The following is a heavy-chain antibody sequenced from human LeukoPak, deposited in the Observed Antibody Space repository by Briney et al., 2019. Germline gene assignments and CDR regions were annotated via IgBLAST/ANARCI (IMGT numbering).Heavy chain of an antibody. CDR2: ISYDGSNK. CDR3: AKVDGQARGY. V-gene: IGHV3-30-3*01. D-gene: IGHD5-24*01. Sequence: GGSLRLSCAASGFTFSSYAMSWVRQAPGKGLEWVAVISYDGSNKYYADSVKGRFTISRDNSKNTLYLQMNSLRAEDTAVYYCAKVDGQARGYWGQGTLVTVSS. J-gene: IGHJ4*02. CDR1: GFTFSSYA.